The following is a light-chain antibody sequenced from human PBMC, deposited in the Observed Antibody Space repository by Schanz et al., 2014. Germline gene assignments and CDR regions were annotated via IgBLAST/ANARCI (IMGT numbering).Light chain of an antibody. V-gene: IGKV3D-20*02. Sequence: EIVLTQSPGTLSLSPGERATLSCRASQSVSGSYLAWYQQKPGQAPRLLIHAASTRATGIADRFSGSASGTDFTLTISRLEPEDFAVYYCQQRSTWPLTFGGGTKVEIK. CDR1: QSVSGSY. J-gene: IGKJ4*01. CDR3: QQRSTWPLT. CDR2: AAS.